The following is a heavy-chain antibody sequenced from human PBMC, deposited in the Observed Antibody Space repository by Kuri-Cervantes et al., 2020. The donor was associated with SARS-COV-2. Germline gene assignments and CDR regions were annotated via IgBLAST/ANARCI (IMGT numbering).Heavy chain of an antibody. V-gene: IGHV3-74*01. CDR3: ARDPVTPGYYYYYGMDV. CDR2: INSDGSST. Sequence: AESLRLSCAASGFTFSSYWMHWVRHAPGKGLVWVSRINSDGSSTSYADSVKGRFTISRDNAKNTLYLQMNSLRAEDTAVYYCARDPVTPGYYYYYGMDVWGQGTTVTVSS. J-gene: IGHJ6*02. CDR1: GFTFSSYW. D-gene: IGHD4-23*01.